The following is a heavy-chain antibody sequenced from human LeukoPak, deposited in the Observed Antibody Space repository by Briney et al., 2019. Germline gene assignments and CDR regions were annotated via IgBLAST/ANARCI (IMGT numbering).Heavy chain of an antibody. D-gene: IGHD3-22*01. V-gene: IGHV3-74*01. CDR2: INSDGSST. J-gene: IGHJ3*02. Sequence: GGSLRLSCAASGFTFSSYWMHWVRHAPGKGLVWVSRINSDGSSTSYADSVKGRFTISRDNAKNTLYLQMNSLRAEDTAVYYCAHYDSSAYHAFDIWGQGTMVTVSS. CDR1: GFTFSSYW. CDR3: AHYDSSAYHAFDI.